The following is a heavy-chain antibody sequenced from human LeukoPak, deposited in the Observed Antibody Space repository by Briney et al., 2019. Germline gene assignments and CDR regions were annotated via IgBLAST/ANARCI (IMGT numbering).Heavy chain of an antibody. Sequence: GASVTVSCQASGGTFSSYAISWVRQPPGQGLEWMGRIIPIFGIANYAQTFQGRVTITADKSTSTAYMELSSLRSEDTAVYYCARTYCSSTSCPEGDWGQGTLVTVSS. CDR1: GGTFSSYA. J-gene: IGHJ4*02. CDR3: ARTYCSSTSCPEGD. V-gene: IGHV1-69*04. D-gene: IGHD2-2*01. CDR2: IIPIFGIA.